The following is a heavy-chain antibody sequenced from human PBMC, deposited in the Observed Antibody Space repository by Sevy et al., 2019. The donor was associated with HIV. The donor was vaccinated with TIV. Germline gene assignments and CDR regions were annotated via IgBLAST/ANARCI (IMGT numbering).Heavy chain of an antibody. CDR3: TSRWGNRIFGVVDI. V-gene: IGHV3-7*03. J-gene: IGHJ3*02. CDR2: IKQDGSEK. D-gene: IGHD3-3*02. CDR1: GFTFSTYW. Sequence: GGSLRLSCAGSGFTFSTYWMSWVRQAPGKGLEWVANIKQDGSEKYYVDSVKGRFTISRDNAKNSLYLQMNSLRAEDTAVYYCTSRWGNRIFGVVDIWGQGTMVTVSS.